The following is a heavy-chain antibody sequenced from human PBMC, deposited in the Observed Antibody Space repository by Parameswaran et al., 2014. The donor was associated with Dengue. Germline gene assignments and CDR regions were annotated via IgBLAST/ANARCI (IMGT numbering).Heavy chain of an antibody. Sequence: VRQMPGKGLEWMGIIYPGDSDTRYSPSFQGQVTISADKSISTAYLQWSSLEASDTAMYYCARLPAFGYGDYCDYWGQGSLVTVSS. J-gene: IGHJ4*02. CDR3: ARLPAFGYGDYCDY. D-gene: IGHD4-17*01. V-gene: IGHV5-51*01. CDR2: IYPGDSDT.